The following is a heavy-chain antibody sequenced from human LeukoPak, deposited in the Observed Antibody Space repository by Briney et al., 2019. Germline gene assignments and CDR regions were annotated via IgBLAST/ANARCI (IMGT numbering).Heavy chain of an antibody. D-gene: IGHD2-15*01. CDR2: IWHDGGIK. CDR1: GFIFSSFG. CDR3: ARGYCGHGRCLGGY. V-gene: IGHV3-33*01. J-gene: IGHJ4*02. Sequence: GGSLRLSCATSGFIFSSFGMHWVRQAPGKGLEWVAVIWHDGGIKYYADSVKGRFTISRDNSKNMLYLQMNNATPEDTAVYYCARGYCGHGRCLGGYWGQGTLVTVSS.